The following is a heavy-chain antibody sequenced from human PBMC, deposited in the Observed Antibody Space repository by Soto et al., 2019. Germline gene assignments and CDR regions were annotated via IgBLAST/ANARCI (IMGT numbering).Heavy chain of an antibody. CDR2: VSSGSSYI. CDR3: VRARATDSRPHY. D-gene: IGHD3-22*01. V-gene: IGHV3-21*01. J-gene: IGHJ4*02. CDR1: GFTFSLYA. Sequence: GGSLRLSCAASGFTFSLYAMIWVRQAPGKGLEWVSSVSSGSSYIYSADSLKGRFTISRDDAKNSLYLQMNSLRADDTAIYYCVRARATDSRPHYWGQGSLVTVS.